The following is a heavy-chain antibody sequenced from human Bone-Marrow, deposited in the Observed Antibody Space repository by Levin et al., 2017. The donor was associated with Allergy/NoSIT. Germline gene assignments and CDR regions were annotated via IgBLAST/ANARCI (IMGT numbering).Heavy chain of an antibody. V-gene: IGHV3-48*04. CDR1: GLTFSTYA. J-gene: IGHJ4*02. CDR2: ISSTSGSL. CDR3: SARHLDY. Sequence: GGSLRLSCVASGLTFSTYAMNWVRQAPGKGLEWISYISSTSGSLYYADSVKGRFTISRDNAKNSLFLQMNNLRGDDTGVYYCSARHLDYWGQGTVVTVSS. D-gene: IGHD5-18*01.